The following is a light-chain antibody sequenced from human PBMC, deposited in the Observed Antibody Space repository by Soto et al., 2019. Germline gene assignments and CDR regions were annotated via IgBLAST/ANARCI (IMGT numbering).Light chain of an antibody. CDR2: AAS. CDR1: QSISNF. J-gene: IGKJ4*01. Sequence: DIQMTQSPSSLSASLGDRVTITYRASQSISNFLNWVQHKPGNAPKVLISAASTLQSGVPPRFSGSESGTDFTLTISSLQPEDSASYYCQQYYNSVLTFGGGTKVEIK. V-gene: IGKV1-39*01. CDR3: QQYYNSVLT.